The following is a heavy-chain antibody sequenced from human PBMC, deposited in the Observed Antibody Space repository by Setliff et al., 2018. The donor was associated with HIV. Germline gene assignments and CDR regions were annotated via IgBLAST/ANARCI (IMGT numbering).Heavy chain of an antibody. CDR2: IYYNEKT. D-gene: IGHD5-18*01. CDR1: GGSASNSRYY. V-gene: IGHV4-39*01. Sequence: ASETLSLTCTVSGGSASNSRYYWAWIRQPPGKGLEYIGSIYYNEKTYYSPSLKGRVTISVDTSKNQFSLNLTSVTAADTALYYCSNWNTTIDEDAWGQGTLVTVSS. J-gene: IGHJ5*02. CDR3: SNWNTTIDEDA.